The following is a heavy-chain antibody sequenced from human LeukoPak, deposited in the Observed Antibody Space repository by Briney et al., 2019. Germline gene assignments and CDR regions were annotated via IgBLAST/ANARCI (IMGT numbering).Heavy chain of an antibody. CDR3: ARASGYVWGSYRYSQGGAFDI. CDR1: GDSISSYY. Sequence: SETLSLTCTVSGDSISSYYWSWIRQPPGKGLEWIGYIYYSGSTNYNPSLKSRVTISVDTSKNQFSLKLSSVTAADTAVYYCARASGYVWGSYRYSQGGAFDIWGQGTMVTVSS. J-gene: IGHJ3*02. CDR2: IYYSGST. V-gene: IGHV4-59*01. D-gene: IGHD3-16*02.